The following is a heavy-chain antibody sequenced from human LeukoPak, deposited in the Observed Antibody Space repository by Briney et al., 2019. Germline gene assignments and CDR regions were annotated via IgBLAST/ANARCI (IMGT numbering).Heavy chain of an antibody. CDR3: ARAFDWLSRFDY. CDR1: GYTFITYY. V-gene: IGHV1-46*01. Sequence: SVKVSCKASGYTFITYYMHWVRQAPGLGLEWMGLINPSGGSTTYAQKFQGRVTVTRDTSTSTVYMELSSLRSDDTAIYYCARAFDWLSRFDYWGLGTLVTVSS. J-gene: IGHJ4*02. D-gene: IGHD3-9*01. CDR2: INPSGGST.